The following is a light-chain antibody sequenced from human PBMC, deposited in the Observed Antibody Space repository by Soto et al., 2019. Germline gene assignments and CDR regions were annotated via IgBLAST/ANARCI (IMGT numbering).Light chain of an antibody. CDR1: RAFGGN. Sequence: DIQMTQSPSSLSASVGDRVTITCRAIRAFGGNLNWYQQKPGKAPKLLIYGASSLQSGVPSRFSGSGSGTDFTLTINSLQPEDFATYYCQQSYSTPPAFGQGTRLEIK. CDR3: QQSYSTPPA. V-gene: IGKV1-39*01. J-gene: IGKJ5*01. CDR2: GAS.